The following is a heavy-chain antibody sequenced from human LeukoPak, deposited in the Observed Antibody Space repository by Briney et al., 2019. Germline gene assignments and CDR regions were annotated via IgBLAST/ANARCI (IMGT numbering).Heavy chain of an antibody. CDR2: ISGGGGST. CDR3: AKPSPYGGNSA. Sequence: GGSLRLSCAASGFTFSNYAMSWVRQAPGKGLEWVSAISGGGGSTYYADSVKGRFTISRDNCRNTLYVQMNSLRAEDTAVYYCAKPSPYGGNSAWGQGSLVTVSS. J-gene: IGHJ4*02. D-gene: IGHD4-23*01. CDR1: GFTFSNYA. V-gene: IGHV3-23*01.